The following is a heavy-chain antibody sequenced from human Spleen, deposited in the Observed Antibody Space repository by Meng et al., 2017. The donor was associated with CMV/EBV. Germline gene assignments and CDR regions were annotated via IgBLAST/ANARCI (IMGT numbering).Heavy chain of an antibody. V-gene: IGHV4-39*07. CDR3: ARTYYYDSSGWA. D-gene: IGHD3-22*01. Sequence: QVQLQESGPGLVKPSETLSLTCTVSGGSISSSSYYWGWIRQPPGKGLEWIGSIYYSGSTYYNPSLKSRVTISVDTSKNQFSLKLSSVTAADTAVYYCARTYYYDSSGWAWGQGTLVTVSS. CDR2: IYYSGST. J-gene: IGHJ5*02. CDR1: GGSISSSSYY.